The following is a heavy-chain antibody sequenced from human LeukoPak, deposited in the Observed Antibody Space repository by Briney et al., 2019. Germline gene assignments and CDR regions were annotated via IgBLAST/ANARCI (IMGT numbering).Heavy chain of an antibody. J-gene: IGHJ3*02. D-gene: IGHD2/OR15-2a*01. V-gene: IGHV4-59*01. Sequence: SETLSLTCTVSGGSISSYYWSWIRQPPGKGLEWIGYIYYSGSTNYNPSLKSRVTISVDTSKNQFSLKLTSVTAADTGVYYCARVCFYARAFDIWGQGTMITVSS. CDR3: ARVCFYARAFDI. CDR1: GGSISSYY. CDR2: IYYSGST.